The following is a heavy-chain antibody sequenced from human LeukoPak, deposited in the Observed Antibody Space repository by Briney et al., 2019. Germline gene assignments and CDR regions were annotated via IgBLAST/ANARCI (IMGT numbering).Heavy chain of an antibody. CDR1: GFTFRSYG. J-gene: IGHJ2*01. D-gene: IGHD6-13*01. V-gene: IGHV3-30*02. CDR3: AKDGIAAALVHFDL. Sequence: PGVSLRLSCAASGFTFRSYGMHWVRQAPGKGLEWVAFIYNDGSKKYYADSVKGRFAISRDNSKNTLFLQMNSLRPEDTALYYCAKDGIAAALVHFDLWGRGTQVTVSS. CDR2: IYNDGSKK.